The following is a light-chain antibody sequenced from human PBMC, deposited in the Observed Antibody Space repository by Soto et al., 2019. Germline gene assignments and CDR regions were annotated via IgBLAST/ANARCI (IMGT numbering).Light chain of an antibody. CDR2: DDN. CDR1: TSDIGTYNF. V-gene: IGLV2-23*01. J-gene: IGLJ1*01. Sequence: QSALTQPASVSGSPGQSITISCTGTTSDIGTYNFVSWYQQYPGKAPKLLIYDDNKRPSGVSNRFSGSKSGNTASLTISGLQAEDEADYYCSSYARSGTDDNYVFGTGTKLTVL. CDR3: SSYARSGTDDNYV.